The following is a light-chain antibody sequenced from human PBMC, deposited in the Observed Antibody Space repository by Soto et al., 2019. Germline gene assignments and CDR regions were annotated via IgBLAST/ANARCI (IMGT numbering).Light chain of an antibody. CDR1: SSDVGGYNY. J-gene: IGLJ1*01. Sequence: QSALTQPRSVSGSPGQSVTISCTGTSSDVGGYNYVSWYQQHPGKATKLMIYDVSKRPSGVTDRFSGSKSGNTASLTISGLQAEDEADYYCCSYAGSYTFEVFGTGTKVTVL. CDR2: DVS. V-gene: IGLV2-11*01. CDR3: CSYAGSYTFEV.